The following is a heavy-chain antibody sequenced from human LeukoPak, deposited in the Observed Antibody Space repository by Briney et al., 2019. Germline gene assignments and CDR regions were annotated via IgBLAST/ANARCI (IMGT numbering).Heavy chain of an antibody. CDR1: GLSFSSFA. D-gene: IGHD3-16*01. J-gene: IGHJ4*02. CDR2: IRGNGET. CDR3: AKASWVSSTDAVR. V-gene: IGHV3-23*01. Sequence: GGSLRLSCAASGLSFSSFAMSWVRQGPARGLEWVSSIRGNGETFHADSVKGRFTLSSDSSRNTVYFQLNNLRVEDTAIYYCAKASWVSSTDAVRWGQGTLVTVSS.